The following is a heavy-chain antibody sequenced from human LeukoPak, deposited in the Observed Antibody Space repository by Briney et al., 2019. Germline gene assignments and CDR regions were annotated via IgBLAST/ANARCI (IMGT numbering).Heavy chain of an antibody. V-gene: IGHV4-34*01. CDR1: GGSFSGYY. Sequence: SETLSLTCAVYGGSFSGYYWSWIRQPPGKGLEWIGEIDHSGSTNYNPSLKSRVTISVGTSKNQFSLKLSSVTAADTAVYYCASRYYDFWSGYLIDYWGQGTLVTVSS. CDR2: IDHSGST. CDR3: ASRYYDFWSGYLIDY. J-gene: IGHJ4*02. D-gene: IGHD3-3*01.